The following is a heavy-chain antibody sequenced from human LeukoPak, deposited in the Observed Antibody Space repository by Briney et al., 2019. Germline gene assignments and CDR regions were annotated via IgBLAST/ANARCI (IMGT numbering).Heavy chain of an antibody. J-gene: IGHJ2*01. CDR1: GGSISSYY. Sequence: SETLSLTCTVSGGSISSYYWSWIRQPPGKGLEGIGYIYYSGSTNYNPSLKSRVTISVDTSKNQFSLKLSSVTAADTAVYYCARRGRDGYNPLWYFDLWGRGTLVTVSS. CDR2: IYYSGST. D-gene: IGHD5-24*01. CDR3: ARRGRDGYNPLWYFDL. V-gene: IGHV4-59*01.